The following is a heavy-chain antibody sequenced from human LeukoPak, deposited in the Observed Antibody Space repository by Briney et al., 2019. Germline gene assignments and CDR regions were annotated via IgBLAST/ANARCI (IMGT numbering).Heavy chain of an antibody. D-gene: IGHD1-1*01. Sequence: SETLSLTCTVSGGSLSSDSWSWIRQSAGKELEWIGHIFTSGSINYNPSLRSRVTMSVDTSKNQFSLQLSSVTAADTAVYYCASTLGYGWFDPWGQGTLVTVSS. CDR3: ASTLGYGWFDP. J-gene: IGHJ5*02. CDR1: GGSLSSDS. CDR2: IFTSGSI. V-gene: IGHV4-4*07.